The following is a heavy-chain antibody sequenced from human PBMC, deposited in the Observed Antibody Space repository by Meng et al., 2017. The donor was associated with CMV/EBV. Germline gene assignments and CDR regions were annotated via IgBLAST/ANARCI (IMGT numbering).Heavy chain of an antibody. V-gene: IGHV4-38-2*01. Sequence: ESLKISCAASGFTFSDYYMSWIRQAPGKGLEWIGSIYYSGSTYYNPSLKSRVTISVDTSKNQFSLKLSSVTAADTAVYYCARGHGGIFGVVIGGDWFDPWGQGTLVTVSS. J-gene: IGHJ5*02. CDR1: GFTFSDYY. CDR3: ARGHGGIFGVVIGGDWFDP. CDR2: IYYSGST. D-gene: IGHD3-3*01.